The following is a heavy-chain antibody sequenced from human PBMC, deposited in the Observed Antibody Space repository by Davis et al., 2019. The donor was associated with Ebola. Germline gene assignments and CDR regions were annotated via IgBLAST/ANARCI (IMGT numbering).Heavy chain of an antibody. Sequence: GESLKISCKGSGYSFTSYWIGWVRQMPGKGLEWMGIIYPGDSDTRYSPSFQGHVTISADKSISTAYLQWSSLKASDTAMYYCARHGAVVAATSVTTPGNYYYGMDVWGQGTTVTVSS. CDR1: GYSFTSYW. D-gene: IGHD2-15*01. CDR3: ARHGAVVAATSVTTPGNYYYGMDV. J-gene: IGHJ6*02. CDR2: IYPGDSDT. V-gene: IGHV5-51*01.